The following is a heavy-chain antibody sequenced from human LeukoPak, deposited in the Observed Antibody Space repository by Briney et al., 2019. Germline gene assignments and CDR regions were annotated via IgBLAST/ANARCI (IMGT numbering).Heavy chain of an antibody. Sequence: GASVKVSCKASGYTFTGYYMHWVRQAPGQGREWMGRINPNSGGTNYAQKFQGRVTMTRDTSISTAYMEPSRLRSDDTAVYYCARVRPGGYSGSYPSGYWGQGTLVTVSS. D-gene: IGHD1-26*01. CDR3: ARVRPGGYSGSYPSGY. CDR1: GYTFTGYY. J-gene: IGHJ4*02. V-gene: IGHV1-2*06. CDR2: INPNSGGT.